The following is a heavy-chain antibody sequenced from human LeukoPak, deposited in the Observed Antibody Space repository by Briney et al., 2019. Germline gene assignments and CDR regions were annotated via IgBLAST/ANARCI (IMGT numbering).Heavy chain of an antibody. CDR3: ASASEEEDTAMEY. CDR2: TYYKSKWYN. V-gene: IGHV6-1*01. Sequence: SQTLSLTCAISGDSVSRNSAAWSWIRQSPSRGLEWLGRTYYKSKWYNNFAVSVKSRITINPDTSKNQFSLQLKSVTPEDTAVYYCASASEEEDTAMEYWGQGILVTVSS. CDR1: GDSVSRNSAA. D-gene: IGHD5-18*01. J-gene: IGHJ4*02.